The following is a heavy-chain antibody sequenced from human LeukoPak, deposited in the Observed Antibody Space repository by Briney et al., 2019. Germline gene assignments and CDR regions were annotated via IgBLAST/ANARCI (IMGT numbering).Heavy chain of an antibody. CDR1: GGSISSYY. Sequence: PSETLSLTCTVSGGSISSYYWSWIRQPPGKGLEWIGYFYHSGITKYNPSLKSRVTISVDTSKNQFSLRLSSVTAADTAVYYCARARGRGYYFDYWGQGTLVTVSS. CDR2: FYHSGIT. V-gene: IGHV4-59*01. J-gene: IGHJ4*02. D-gene: IGHD2-15*01. CDR3: ARARGRGYYFDY.